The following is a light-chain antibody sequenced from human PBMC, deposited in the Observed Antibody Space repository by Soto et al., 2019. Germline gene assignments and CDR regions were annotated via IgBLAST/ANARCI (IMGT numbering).Light chain of an antibody. CDR2: EDN. V-gene: IGLV2-23*01. J-gene: IGLJ1*01. CDR1: SSDVGTYNL. CDR3: CSYATGSTYI. Sequence: QSVLTQPASVFGSPGQSITISCTGTSSDVGTYNLVSWYQQHPGEAPKLITYEDNKRPSGVSNRFSGSRSGYTASLTISGLQAEDEADYFCCSYATGSTYIFGTGTKVTVL.